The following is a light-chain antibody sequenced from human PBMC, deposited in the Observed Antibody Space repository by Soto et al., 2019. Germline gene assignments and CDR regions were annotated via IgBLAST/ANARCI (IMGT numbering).Light chain of an antibody. Sequence: EIVLTQSPGTLSLYPGERATLSCRASQSVSSSYLAWYQQKPGQAPRLLIYGASSRATGIPDRFSGSGSGTDFTLTINKLEPEDFAVYYCQQYDKFPRTFGQGTKV. CDR3: QQYDKFPRT. V-gene: IGKV3-20*01. J-gene: IGKJ1*01. CDR1: QSVSSSY. CDR2: GAS.